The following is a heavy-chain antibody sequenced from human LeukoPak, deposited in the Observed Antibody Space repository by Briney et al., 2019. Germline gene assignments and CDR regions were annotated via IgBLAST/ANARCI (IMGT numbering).Heavy chain of an antibody. CDR3: AKKVRVRGVIAYYYYYYGMDV. CDR1: GFTFSGYA. D-gene: IGHD3-10*01. Sequence: GGSLRLSCAASGFTFSGYAMSWVRQAPGKGLEWVSAISGSGGSTYYADSVKGRFTISRDNSKNTLYLQMNSLRAEDTAVYYCAKKVRVRGVIAYYYYYYGMDVWGQGTTVTVSS. J-gene: IGHJ6*02. V-gene: IGHV3-23*01. CDR2: ISGSGGST.